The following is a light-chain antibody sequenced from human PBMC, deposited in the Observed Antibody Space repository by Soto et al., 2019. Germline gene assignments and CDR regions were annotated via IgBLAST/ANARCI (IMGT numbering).Light chain of an antibody. V-gene: IGLV2-14*03. CDR1: SSDVGGYDH. CDR2: DVT. J-gene: IGLJ3*02. Sequence: QSALTQPASVSGSPGQSITISCTGTSSDVGGYDHVSWYQQHPGKAPKLIIYDVTVRPSGISPRLSGSKSDNTASLAVSGLQPEDEADYYCSSYTNKDTLLFGGGTKVTVL. CDR3: SSYTNKDTLL.